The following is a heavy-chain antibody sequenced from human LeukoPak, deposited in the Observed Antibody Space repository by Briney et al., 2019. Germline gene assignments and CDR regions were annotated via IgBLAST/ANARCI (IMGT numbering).Heavy chain of an antibody. CDR2: MNPNSGNT. Sequence: ASVKVSCKASGYTFTSYDINWVRQATGQGLEWMGWMNPNSGNTGYAQKFQGRVTMTRNTSISTAYMELSSLRSEDTAVYYCARGWVVLNGDAPVSWFDPWGQGTLVTVSS. CDR1: GYTFTSYD. J-gene: IGHJ5*02. V-gene: IGHV1-8*01. CDR3: ARGWVVLNGDAPVSWFDP. D-gene: IGHD4-17*01.